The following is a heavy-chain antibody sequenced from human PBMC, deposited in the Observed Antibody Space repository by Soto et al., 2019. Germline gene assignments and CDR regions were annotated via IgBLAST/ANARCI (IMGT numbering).Heavy chain of an antibody. D-gene: IGHD2-15*01. CDR1: GYTFTSYY. Sequence: QVQLVQSGAEVKKPGASVKVSCKASGYTFTSYYMHWVRQAPGQGLEWMGIINPSGGSTSYAQKVQGRVTMTRDTSTSTVYMELSSLRSEDTAVYYCALGHCSGGSCYQSTSYYYYMDVWGKGTTVTVSS. CDR2: INPSGGST. J-gene: IGHJ6*03. CDR3: ALGHCSGGSCYQSTSYYYYMDV. V-gene: IGHV1-46*03.